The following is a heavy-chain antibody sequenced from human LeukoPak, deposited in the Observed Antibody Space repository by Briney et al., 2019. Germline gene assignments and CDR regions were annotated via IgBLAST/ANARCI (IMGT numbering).Heavy chain of an antibody. CDR3: AKHAYGSGKPAIDY. D-gene: IGHD3-10*01. V-gene: IGHV3-33*06. Sequence: GGSLRLSCAASGFTFSSYGMHWVRQAPGKGLEWVAVIWYDGSNKYYADSVKGRFTISRDNSKNTLYLQMNSLRAEDTAVYYCAKHAYGSGKPAIDYWGQGTLVTVSS. CDR2: IWYDGSNK. J-gene: IGHJ4*02. CDR1: GFTFSSYG.